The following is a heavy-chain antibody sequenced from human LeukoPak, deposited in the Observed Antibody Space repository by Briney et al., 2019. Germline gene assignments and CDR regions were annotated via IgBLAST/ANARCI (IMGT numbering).Heavy chain of an antibody. V-gene: IGHV4-59*01. J-gene: IGHJ4*02. Sequence: PSETLSLTCTVSGGSISSYYWSWIRLPPGKGLEWIGYIYYSGSTNYNPSLKSRVTISVDTSKNQFSLKLSSVTAADTAVYYCARAGSSGWLFDYWGQGTLVTVSS. CDR3: ARAGSSGWLFDY. CDR2: IYYSGST. CDR1: GGSISSYY. D-gene: IGHD6-19*01.